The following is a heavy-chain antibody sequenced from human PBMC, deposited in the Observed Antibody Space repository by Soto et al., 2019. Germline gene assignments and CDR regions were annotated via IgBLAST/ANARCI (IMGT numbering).Heavy chain of an antibody. J-gene: IGHJ4*02. Sequence: EVQLVESGGGLVKPGGSLRLSCAASGFPFSKAWMSWVRQVPGKGLEWVGRIKSKADGGTTDYAAPVKGRFTISSDDSSNTLYLQMNSPKTEDTAVYYCTKVLGYCSGGNCFTFDYWGQGAVVTVSS. CDR2: IKSKADGGTT. V-gene: IGHV3-15*01. CDR3: TKVLGYCSGGNCFTFDY. CDR1: GFPFSKAW. D-gene: IGHD2-15*01.